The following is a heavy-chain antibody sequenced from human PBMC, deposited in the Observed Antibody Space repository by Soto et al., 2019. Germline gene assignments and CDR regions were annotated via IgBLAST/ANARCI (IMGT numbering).Heavy chain of an antibody. CDR1: GYVFTGYY. D-gene: IGHD3-22*01. V-gene: IGHV1-2*04. J-gene: IGHJ3*01. Sequence: VHLVQSGAEVKKPGALVKVSCKASGYVFTGYYIHWVRQAPGQGLEWVGWINPKSGGADIAQKFQCWVTLTRDTSISTTYMEVNRLTSNDTAVYYCVRDYYDGSASYGFEFWGQGTPVTVAS. CDR3: VRDYYDGSASYGFEF. CDR2: INPKSGGA.